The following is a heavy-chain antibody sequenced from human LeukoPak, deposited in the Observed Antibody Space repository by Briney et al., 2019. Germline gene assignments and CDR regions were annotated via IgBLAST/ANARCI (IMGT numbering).Heavy chain of an antibody. V-gene: IGHV3-30*18. CDR2: ISYDGSNK. J-gene: IGHJ4*02. CDR3: AKAPGNGYYFDY. CDR1: GFTFSSYS. D-gene: IGHD1-1*01. Sequence: GVSLRLSCAASGFTFSSYSMNWVRQAPGKGLEWVAVISYDGSNKYYADSVKGRFTISRDNSKNTLYLQMNSLRAEDTAVYYCAKAPGNGYYFDYWGQGTLVTVSS.